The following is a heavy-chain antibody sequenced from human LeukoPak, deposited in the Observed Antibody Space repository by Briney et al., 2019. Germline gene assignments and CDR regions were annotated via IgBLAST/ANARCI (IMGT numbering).Heavy chain of an antibody. V-gene: IGHV3-21*01. CDR1: GFTFSSYS. Sequence: GGSLRLSCAASGFTFSSYSMNWVRQAPGKGLEWVSSISSSSSYIYYADSVKGRFTISRDNAKNSLYLQMNSLRAEDTAVYYCARDASGHIAVAGTLSYWGQGTLVTVSS. J-gene: IGHJ4*02. CDR3: ARDASGHIAVAGTLSY. D-gene: IGHD6-19*01. CDR2: ISSSSSYI.